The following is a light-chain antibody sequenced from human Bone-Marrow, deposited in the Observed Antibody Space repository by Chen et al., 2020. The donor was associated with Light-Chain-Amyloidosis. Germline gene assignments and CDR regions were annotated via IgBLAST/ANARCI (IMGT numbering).Light chain of an antibody. CDR2: RDT. J-gene: IGLJ3*02. CDR1: DLPTKY. Sequence: SYELTQPPSVSVSPGQTARITCSGDDLPTKYAYWYQQKPGQAPVLVIHRDTERPSGISDRFSGSKSGTSASLAISGLQSEDEADYYCAAWDDSLRWVFGGGTKLTVL. V-gene: IGLV3-25*02. CDR3: AAWDDSLRWV.